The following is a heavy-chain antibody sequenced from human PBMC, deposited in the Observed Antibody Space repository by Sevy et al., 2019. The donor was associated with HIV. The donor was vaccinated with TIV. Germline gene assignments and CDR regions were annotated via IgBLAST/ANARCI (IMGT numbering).Heavy chain of an antibody. CDR1: GFTFSNYD. CDR2: ISHDGNYK. CDR3: ARLFSCGGDCYYLDY. Sequence: GGSLRLSCTASGFTFSNYDMHWVRQAPGKGLDWVAVISHDGNYKSCADSGKDRFSISRDNFKNTLHLQMNSLGVEDTAVYFCARLFSCGGDCYYLDYWGQGALVTVSS. D-gene: IGHD2-21*02. J-gene: IGHJ4*02. V-gene: IGHV3-30-3*01.